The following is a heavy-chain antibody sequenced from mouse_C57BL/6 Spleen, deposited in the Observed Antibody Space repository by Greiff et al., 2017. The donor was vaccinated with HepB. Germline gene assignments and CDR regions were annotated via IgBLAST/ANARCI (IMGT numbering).Heavy chain of an antibody. J-gene: IGHJ4*01. D-gene: IGHD4-1*01. CDR3: ARTGTGAMDY. CDR1: GYTFTDYN. Sequence: VQLKESGPELVKPGASVKMSCKASGYTFTDYNMHWVKQSHGKSLEWIGYINPNNGGTSYNQKFKGKATLTVNKSSSTAYMELRSLTSEDSAVYYCARTGTGAMDYWGQGTSVTVSS. CDR2: INPNNGGT. V-gene: IGHV1-22*01.